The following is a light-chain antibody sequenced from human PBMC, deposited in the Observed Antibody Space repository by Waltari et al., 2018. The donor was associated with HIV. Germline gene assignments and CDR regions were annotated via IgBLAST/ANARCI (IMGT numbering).Light chain of an antibody. CDR3: CTYAAKYVL. Sequence: PLTQLRSRSGSPGLSVTISCTRTGSDVGNFNFFSSYQHLPANAPKLLIYDVTKRPSGVPDRFSGSKSGDTASLTISGLRAEDEADYYCCTYAAKYVLFGGGTNLTVL. CDR2: DVT. CDR1: GSDVGNFNF. V-gene: IGLV2-11*01. J-gene: IGLJ2*01.